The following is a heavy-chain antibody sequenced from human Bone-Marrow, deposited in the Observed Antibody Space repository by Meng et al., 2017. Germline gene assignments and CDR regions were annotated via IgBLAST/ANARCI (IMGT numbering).Heavy chain of an antibody. CDR2: ISGSGGST. CDR3: ARVTGPSWFDP. CDR1: GFTFSSYA. Sequence: GESLKISCAASGFTFSSYAMSWVRQAPGKGLEWVSAISGSGGSTYYADSVKGRFTISRDNSKNTLYLQMNSLRAEDTAVYYCARVTGPSWFDPWGQGTLVTVS. J-gene: IGHJ5*02. D-gene: IGHD1-20*01. V-gene: IGHV3-23*01.